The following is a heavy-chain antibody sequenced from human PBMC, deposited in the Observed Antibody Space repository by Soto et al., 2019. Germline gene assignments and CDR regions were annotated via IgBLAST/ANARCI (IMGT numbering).Heavy chain of an antibody. Sequence: QLQLQESGSGLVKPSQTLSLTCAVSGGSISSGGYSWSWIQQPPGKGLEWIGYIYHSGSTYYNPSLKSRVTISVDRSKNQFSLKLSSVTAADTAVYYCARGGIIRELDYWGQGTLVTVSS. CDR2: IYHSGST. J-gene: IGHJ4*02. CDR1: GGSISSGGYS. CDR3: ARGGIIRELDY. V-gene: IGHV4-30-2*01. D-gene: IGHD3-16*01.